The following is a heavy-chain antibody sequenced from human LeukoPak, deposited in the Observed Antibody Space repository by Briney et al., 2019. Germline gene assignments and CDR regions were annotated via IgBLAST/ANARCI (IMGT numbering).Heavy chain of an antibody. CDR2: IYHGGST. Sequence: PSQTLSLTCAVSGGSMSSGGYSWSWIRQPPGKRLEWIGYIYHGGSTYYNPSLKSRVTISVDTSKNQFSLKLSSVTAAGTAVYYCARSGSLNSGSYYGFPGFDYWGQGTLVSVSS. D-gene: IGHD1-26*01. V-gene: IGHV4-30-2*02. CDR1: GGSMSSGGYS. CDR3: ARSGSLNSGSYYGFPGFDY. J-gene: IGHJ4*02.